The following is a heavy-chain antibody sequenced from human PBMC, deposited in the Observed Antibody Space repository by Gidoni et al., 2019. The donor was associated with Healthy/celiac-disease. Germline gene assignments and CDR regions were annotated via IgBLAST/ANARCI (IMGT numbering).Heavy chain of an antibody. V-gene: IGHV3-23*04. D-gene: IGHD3-10*01. Sequence: EVQLVESGGGLVQPGGSLRLSCAASGFTFSSYAMSWVRQAPGKGLEWVSAISGSGGRTYYADSVKGRFTISRDNSKNTLYLQMNSLRAEDTAVYYWAKGDYYDGSGDYGGQGTLVTVSS. CDR3: AKGDYYDGSGDY. CDR1: GFTFSSYA. J-gene: IGHJ4*02. CDR2: ISGSGGRT.